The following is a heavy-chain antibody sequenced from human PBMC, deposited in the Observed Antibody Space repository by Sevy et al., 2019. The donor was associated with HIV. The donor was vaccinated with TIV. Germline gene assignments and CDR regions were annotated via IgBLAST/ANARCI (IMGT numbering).Heavy chain of an antibody. V-gene: IGHV1-2*02. CDR2: INPNSGGT. CDR1: GYTFTGYY. CDR3: ARDRYYGSGSYPNDY. D-gene: IGHD3-10*01. J-gene: IGHJ4*02. Sequence: ASVKVSCKASGYTFTGYYMHWVRQAPGQGLEWMGWINPNSGGTNYAQKFQGRVTMTRDTSISTAYMELSRLRSDDTAVYYCARDRYYGSGSYPNDYWGQGTLVTVSS.